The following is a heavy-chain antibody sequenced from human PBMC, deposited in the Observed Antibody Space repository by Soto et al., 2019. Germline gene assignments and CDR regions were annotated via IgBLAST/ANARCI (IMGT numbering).Heavy chain of an antibody. CDR1: GFTFSSYG. J-gene: IGHJ4*02. CDR3: AKDLVKASMATTHTCSTDY. V-gene: IGHV3-30*18. Sequence: QVQLVESGGGVVQPGRSLRLSCAASGFTFSSYGMHWVRQAPGKGLEWVAVISFDGSNKYYADSVKGRFTISRYNYKNTLKLQMSSLGAEDTAVHDCAKDLVKASMATTHTCSTDYWGQGTLVTVSS. D-gene: IGHD5-12*01. CDR2: ISFDGSNK.